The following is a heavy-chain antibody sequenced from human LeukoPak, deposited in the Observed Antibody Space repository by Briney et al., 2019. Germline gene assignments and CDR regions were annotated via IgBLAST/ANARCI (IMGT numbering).Heavy chain of an antibody. D-gene: IGHD6-13*01. CDR2: INHSGST. CDR3: ARGRGKMIAAAPEHWFDP. CDR1: GGSFSGYY. Sequence: KPSETLSLTCAVYGGSFSGYYWSWIRQPPGKGLEWIGEINHSGSTNYNPSLKSRVTISVDTSKNQFSLKLSSVTAADTAMYYCARGRGKMIAAAPEHWFDPWGQGTLVTVSS. V-gene: IGHV4-34*01. J-gene: IGHJ5*02.